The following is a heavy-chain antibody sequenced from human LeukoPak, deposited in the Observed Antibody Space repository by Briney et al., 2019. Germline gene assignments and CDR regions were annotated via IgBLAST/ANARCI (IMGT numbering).Heavy chain of an antibody. CDR2: IYYSGST. CDR1: GGSISSYY. CDR3: ARHWSGYDSDY. D-gene: IGHD5-12*01. V-gene: IGHV4-59*08. Sequence: SETLSLTCTVSGGSISSYYWSWIRQPPGKGLEWIGYIYYSGSTNYNPSLKSRVTISVDTSKNQFSLKLSSVTAADTAVYYCARHWSGYDSDYWGQGTLVTVSS. J-gene: IGHJ4*02.